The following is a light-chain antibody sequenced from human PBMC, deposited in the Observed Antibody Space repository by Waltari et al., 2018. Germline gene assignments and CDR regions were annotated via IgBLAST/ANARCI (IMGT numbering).Light chain of an antibody. CDR2: AAS. V-gene: IGKV3-15*01. J-gene: IGKJ1*01. Sequence: EIVMTQSPATLSVSPGERATLSCRASQSVSSNLAWYQQKPGQALRLLIYAASTRANGIPARFSGSGSGTEFTLTINSLQSEDFAVYYCQHYNNWPRTFGQGTKVEIK. CDR1: QSVSSN. CDR3: QHYNNWPRT.